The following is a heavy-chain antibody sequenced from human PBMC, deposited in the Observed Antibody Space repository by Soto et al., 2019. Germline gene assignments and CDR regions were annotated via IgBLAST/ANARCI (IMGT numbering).Heavy chain of an antibody. CDR2: IYHSGST. D-gene: IGHD3-9*01. CDR1: GGSISSGGYS. Sequence: SETLSLTCAVSGGSISSGGYSWSWIRQPPGKGLEWIGYIYHSGSTYYNPSLKSRVTISVDRSKNQFSLKLSSVTAADTAVYYCARAAPYYDILTGYYKGPHYFDYWGQGTLVTVSS. J-gene: IGHJ4*02. V-gene: IGHV4-30-2*01. CDR3: ARAAPYYDILTGYYKGPHYFDY.